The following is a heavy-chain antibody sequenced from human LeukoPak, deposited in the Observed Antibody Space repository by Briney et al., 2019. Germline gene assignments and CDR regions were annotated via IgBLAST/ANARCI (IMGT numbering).Heavy chain of an antibody. J-gene: IGHJ6*03. Sequence: ASVTVSCKSSGYTFTSYAMNWVRQAPGQGLEWMGWINTNTGNPTYSQRFTGRLVFSLDTSVSTAYLQISSLKAEDTAVYYCARGPTLLRRENSKPKSYRRMTTVTTYYYYYMDVWGKGTTVTVSS. CDR2: INTNTGNP. CDR3: ARGPTLLRRENSKPKSYRRMTTVTTYYYYYMDV. V-gene: IGHV7-4-1*02. D-gene: IGHD4-17*01. CDR1: GYTFTSYA.